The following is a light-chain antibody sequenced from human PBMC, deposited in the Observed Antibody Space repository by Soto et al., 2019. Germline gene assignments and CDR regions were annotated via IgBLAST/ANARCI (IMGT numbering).Light chain of an antibody. CDR3: QQGKSFPLT. CDR1: QDISGW. Sequence: DLQMTQFPSSVSASVGDRVTITCLASQDISGWLAWYQQKPGKAPQILIYATSRLQNGVPSRFSGSGSGTDFTLTISSLQSEDFATYYCQQGKSFPLTFGGGTKVEIK. J-gene: IGKJ4*01. V-gene: IGKV1-12*01. CDR2: ATS.